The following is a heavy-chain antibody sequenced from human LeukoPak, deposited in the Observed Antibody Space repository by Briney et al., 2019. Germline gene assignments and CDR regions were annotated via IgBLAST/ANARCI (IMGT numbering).Heavy chain of an antibody. D-gene: IGHD6-19*01. CDR3: ARIGGSSGWTPYYFDY. CDR1: GFTFDDHG. J-gene: IGHJ4*02. CDR2: INWSGGST. V-gene: IGHV3-20*04. Sequence: RSGGSLRLSCAASGFTFDDHGMSWVRQAPGKGLEWVSGINWSGGSTGYADSVKGRFTISRDNAKNSLYLQMNSLRAEDTALYYCARIGGSSGWTPYYFDYWGQGTLVTVSS.